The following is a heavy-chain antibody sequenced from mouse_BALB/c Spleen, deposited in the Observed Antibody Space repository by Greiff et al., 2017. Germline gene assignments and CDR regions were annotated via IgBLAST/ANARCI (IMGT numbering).Heavy chain of an antibody. CDR2: INPYNDGT. J-gene: IGHJ4*01. V-gene: IGHV1-14*01. Sequence: FQLQQPESELVSLGAPVKMSCKPSGYTSPSYVIPWVKQKPGQGLEWIGFINPYNDGTKYNEKFKGKATLPSDKSSSTAYMELSSLTSEDSAVYYCARGGYWYAMDYWGQGTSVTVSS. D-gene: IGHD2-3*01. CDR1: GYTSPSYV. CDR3: ARGGYWYAMDY.